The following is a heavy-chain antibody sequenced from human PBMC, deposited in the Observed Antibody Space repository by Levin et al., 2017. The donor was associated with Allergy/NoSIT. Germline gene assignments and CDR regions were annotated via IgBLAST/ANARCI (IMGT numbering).Heavy chain of an antibody. CDR2: IWYDGSNK. J-gene: IGHJ4*02. CDR1: GFTFSSYG. Sequence: QTGGSLRLSCAASGFTFSSYGMHWVRQAPGKGLEWVAVIWYDGSNKYYADSVKGRFTISRDNSKNTLYLQMNSLRAEDAAVYYCARDRLAVGATALDYWGQGTLVTVSS. CDR3: ARDRLAVGATALDY. D-gene: IGHD1-26*01. V-gene: IGHV3-33*01.